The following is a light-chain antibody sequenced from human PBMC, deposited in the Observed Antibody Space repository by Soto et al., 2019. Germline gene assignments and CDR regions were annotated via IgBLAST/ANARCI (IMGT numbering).Light chain of an antibody. V-gene: IGKV3-15*01. J-gene: IGKJ4*01. CDR1: QSVSSD. Sequence: EIVMTQSPATLSVSPGERATLSCRASQSVSSDLAWYQQKPGQAPRLLIYDASTRATGIPVRFSGSGSGTEVTLTSSSLQSEDFALYYCQQYNKWPPLTFGGGTKVEI. CDR3: QQYNKWPPLT. CDR2: DAS.